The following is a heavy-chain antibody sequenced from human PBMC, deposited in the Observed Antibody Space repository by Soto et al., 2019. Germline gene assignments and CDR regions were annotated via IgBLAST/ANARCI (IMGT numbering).Heavy chain of an antibody. CDR3: ARGQMVRGVKRYYGMDV. CDR1: GFTFNSYG. Sequence: TGGSLRLSCAASGFTFNSYGMHWVRQAPGKGLEWLAVISYDGSNKYYADSVKGRFTISRDNSKNTLYLQLNSLRAEDTAVYYCARGQMVRGVKRYYGMDVWGQGTTVTVSS. J-gene: IGHJ6*02. D-gene: IGHD3-10*01. V-gene: IGHV3-30*03. CDR2: ISYDGSNK.